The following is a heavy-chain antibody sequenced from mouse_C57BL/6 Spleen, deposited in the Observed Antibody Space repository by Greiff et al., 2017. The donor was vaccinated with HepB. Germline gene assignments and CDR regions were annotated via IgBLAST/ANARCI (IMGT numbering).Heavy chain of an antibody. V-gene: IGHV1-54*01. CDR2: INPGSGGT. J-gene: IGHJ1*03. Sequence: VQLQQSGAELVRPGPSVKVSCKASGYAFTNYLIEWVKQRPGQGLEWIGVINPGSGGTNYNEKFKGKATLTADKSSSTAYMQLSSLTSEDSAVYFCARDYDGYWYFDVWGTGTTVTVSS. D-gene: IGHD2-4*01. CDR3: ARDYDGYWYFDV. CDR1: GYAFTNYL.